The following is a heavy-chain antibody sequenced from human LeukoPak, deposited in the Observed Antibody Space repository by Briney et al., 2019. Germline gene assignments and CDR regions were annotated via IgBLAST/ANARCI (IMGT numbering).Heavy chain of an antibody. J-gene: IGHJ4*02. Sequence: ASVKVSCKASGYTFTSYGISWVRQAPGQGLEWMGWINPNSGGTNYAQKLQGRVTMTTDTSTSTAYMELRSLRSDDTAVYYCARALHEPRGVVVDYWGQGTLVTVSS. CDR2: INPNSGGT. CDR3: ARALHEPRGVVVDY. D-gene: IGHD3-10*01. V-gene: IGHV1-18*01. CDR1: GYTFTSYG.